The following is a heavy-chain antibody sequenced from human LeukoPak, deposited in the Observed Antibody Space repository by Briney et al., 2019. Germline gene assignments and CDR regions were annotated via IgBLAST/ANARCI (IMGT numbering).Heavy chain of an antibody. CDR3: ARGGAARPDY. D-gene: IGHD6-6*01. CDR2: ISSGRPTI. J-gene: IGHJ4*02. CDR1: GFTFSSYG. V-gene: IGHV3-48*04. Sequence: GGSLRLSCAASGFTFSSYGMNWVRQAPGTGLQRVSYISSGRPTINYSDSVRGRFTVSRDNAKRTLYLQMNNLRVEDTAVYYCARGGAARPDYWGQGTLVTVSS.